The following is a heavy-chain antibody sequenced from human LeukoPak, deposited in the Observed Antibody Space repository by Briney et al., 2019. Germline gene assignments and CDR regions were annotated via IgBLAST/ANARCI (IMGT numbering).Heavy chain of an antibody. CDR1: GFTFDDYA. J-gene: IGHJ4*02. CDR3: AKDRDGGNFFFDY. CDR2: ISWNSGSI. D-gene: IGHD4-23*01. Sequence: GGSLRLSCAASGFTFDDYAMHWVRQAPGKGLEWVSGISWNSGSIGYAASVKGRFTVSRDNSRNTLYLQMNGLRPEDTALYYCAKDRDGGNFFFDYWGQGTLATVSS. V-gene: IGHV3-9*01.